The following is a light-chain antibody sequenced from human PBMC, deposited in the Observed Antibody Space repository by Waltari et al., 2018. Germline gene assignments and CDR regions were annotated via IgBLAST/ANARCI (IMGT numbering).Light chain of an antibody. CDR2: GKN. J-gene: IGLJ3*02. CDR3: NSRDSSFNHWV. V-gene: IGLV3-19*01. CDR1: NPRRYY. Sequence: SSELNQDPAVSVALGQTVRITCQGNNPRRYYAPWYRQKPRQAPVLVIYGKNNRPSGISDRFSGSRSGNTASLTITGAQAEDEADYYCNSRDSSFNHWVFGGGTKLTVL.